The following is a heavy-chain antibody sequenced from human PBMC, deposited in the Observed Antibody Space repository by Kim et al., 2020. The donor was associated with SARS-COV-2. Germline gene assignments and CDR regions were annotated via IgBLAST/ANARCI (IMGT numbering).Heavy chain of an antibody. D-gene: IGHD3-10*01. Sequence: GGSLRLSCAASGFTFSDYYMSWIRQAPGKGLEWVSYISSSGSTIYYADSVKGRFTISRDNAKNPLYLQMNSLRAEDTAVYYCARHPSGVLWFGELYYYYGMDVWGQGTTVTVSS. CDR3: ARHPSGVLWFGELYYYYGMDV. J-gene: IGHJ6*02. V-gene: IGHV3-11*04. CDR2: ISSSGSTI. CDR1: GFTFSDYY.